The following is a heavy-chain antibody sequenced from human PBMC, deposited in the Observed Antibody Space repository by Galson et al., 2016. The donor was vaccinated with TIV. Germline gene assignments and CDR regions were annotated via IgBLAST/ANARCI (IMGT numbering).Heavy chain of an antibody. CDR2: ITYTSATI. CDR1: GFTFSSWH. V-gene: IGHV3-48*04. D-gene: IGHD4-23*01. J-gene: IGHJ3*01. Sequence: SLRLSCAASGFTFSSWHMDWVRQAPGEGLEWSSFITYTSATIYYADSVKGRFTASRDNAKNSLYLQMNSLRADDTAVYYCARPGNYDGDRRGAFDLWGQGTMVTVSP. CDR3: ARPGNYDGDRRGAFDL.